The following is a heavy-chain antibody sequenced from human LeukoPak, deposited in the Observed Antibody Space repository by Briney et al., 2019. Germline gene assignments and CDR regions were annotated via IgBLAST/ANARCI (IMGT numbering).Heavy chain of an antibody. CDR1: GGSINSYY. Sequence: SESLSLTCTVSGGSINSYYWSWIRQPAGKGLEWIGRIYTSGSTNYNPSLKSRVTMSVDTSKNQFSLKLSSVTAADTAVYYCARVSYYYGSGPFDPWGQGTLVTVSS. V-gene: IGHV4-4*07. CDR2: IYTSGST. D-gene: IGHD3-10*01. CDR3: ARVSYYYGSGPFDP. J-gene: IGHJ5*02.